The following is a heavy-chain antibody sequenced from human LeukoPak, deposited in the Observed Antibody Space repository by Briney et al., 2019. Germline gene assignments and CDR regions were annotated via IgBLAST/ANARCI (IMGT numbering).Heavy chain of an antibody. V-gene: IGHV4-4*02. Sequence: SETLSLTCAVSGGSISSSNWWSWVRQPPGKGLEWIGEIYHSGSTNYNPSLKSRVTISVDKSKNQSSLKLSSVTAADTAVYYCARAPTEYYYGSGNKGGFDPWGQGTLVTVSS. CDR3: ARAPTEYYYGSGNKGGFDP. J-gene: IGHJ5*02. D-gene: IGHD3-10*01. CDR1: GGSISSSNW. CDR2: IYHSGST.